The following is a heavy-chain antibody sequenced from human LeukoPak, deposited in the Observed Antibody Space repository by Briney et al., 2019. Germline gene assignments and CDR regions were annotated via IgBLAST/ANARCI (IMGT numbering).Heavy chain of an antibody. Sequence: SKTLSLTCTVSGGSISSGDYYWSWIRQPPGKGLEWIGYIYYSGSTYYNPSLKSRVTISVDTSKNQFSLKLSSVTAADTAVYYCARGKCGGDCYRAYYYYYMDVWGKGTTVTVSS. CDR1: GGSISSGDYY. V-gene: IGHV4-30-4*08. J-gene: IGHJ6*03. CDR3: ARGKCGGDCYRAYYYYYMDV. D-gene: IGHD2-21*01. CDR2: IYYSGST.